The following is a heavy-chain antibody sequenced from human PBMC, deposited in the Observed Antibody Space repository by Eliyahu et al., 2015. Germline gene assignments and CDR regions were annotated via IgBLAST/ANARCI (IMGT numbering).Heavy chain of an antibody. CDR3: ARDPDSSGYHFDY. CDR1: GYSISSGYY. D-gene: IGHD3-22*01. V-gene: IGHV4-38-2*02. CDR2: IYHSGST. J-gene: IGHJ4*02. Sequence: QVQLQESGPGLVKPSETLSLTCAVXGYSISSGYYWGWIRQPPGKGLEWIGSIYHSGSTYYNPSLKSRVTISVDTSKNQFSLKLSSVTAADTAVYYCARDPDSSGYHFDYWGQGTLVTVSS.